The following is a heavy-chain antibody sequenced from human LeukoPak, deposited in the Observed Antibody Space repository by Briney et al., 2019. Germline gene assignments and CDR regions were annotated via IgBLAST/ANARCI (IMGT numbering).Heavy chain of an antibody. CDR3: ARQRLDGDILGFDW. V-gene: IGHV4-4*07. Sequence: PSETLSLTCNVSGASISGHYWSWIRHPAGKSLEWIGRIHTSRSPIYNPSLSSRVTMSVDTSKGQFSLTMNSLTAADTAIDYCARQRLDGDILGFDWWGQGTLVTVSS. CDR2: IHTSRSP. J-gene: IGHJ4*02. CDR1: GASISGHY. D-gene: IGHD2-21*01.